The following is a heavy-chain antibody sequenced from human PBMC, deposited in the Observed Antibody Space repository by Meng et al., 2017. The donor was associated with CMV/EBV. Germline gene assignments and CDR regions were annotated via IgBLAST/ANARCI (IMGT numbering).Heavy chain of an antibody. CDR1: ISSGDYY. CDR2: IYYSGST. Sequence: ISSGDYYWSWIRQPPRKGLEWIGYIYYSGSTYYNPSLKSRVTISVDTSKNQFSLKLSSVTAADTAAYYCARVSGYCGGDCPQVWFDPWGQGTLVTVSS. V-gene: IGHV4-30-4*08. D-gene: IGHD2-21*01. J-gene: IGHJ5*02. CDR3: ARVSGYCGGDCPQVWFDP.